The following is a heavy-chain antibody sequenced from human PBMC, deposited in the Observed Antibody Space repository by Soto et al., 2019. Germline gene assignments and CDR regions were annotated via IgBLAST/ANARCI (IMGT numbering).Heavy chain of an antibody. CDR2: IRSKAYGGTT. D-gene: IGHD6-19*01. V-gene: IGHV3-49*03. CDR3: TRGGYRSGWYFYRNYYYMDV. Sequence: EVQLVESGGGLVQPGRSLRLSCTASGFTFGDYAMSWFRQAPGKGLEWVGFIRSKAYGGTTEYAASVKGRFTISRDDSKSIAYLQMNSLKTEDTAVYYRTRGGYRSGWYFYRNYYYMDVWGKGTTVTVSS. CDR1: GFTFGDYA. J-gene: IGHJ6*03.